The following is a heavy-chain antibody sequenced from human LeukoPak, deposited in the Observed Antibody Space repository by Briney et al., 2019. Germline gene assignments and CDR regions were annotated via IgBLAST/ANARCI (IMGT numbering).Heavy chain of an antibody. J-gene: IGHJ2*01. CDR2: IWFDGSNK. V-gene: IGHV3-33*01. CDR1: GFSFSTYG. D-gene: IGHD3-10*01. Sequence: GGSLRLSCEASGFSFSTYGMHWVRQAPGKGLEWVALIWFDGSNKHYADSVKGRFTISRDNSKNTMYLQMGSLRAEDTAVYYCARVVSYYGSSYRLLDLWGRGTLVTVSS. CDR3: ARVVSYYGSSYRLLDL.